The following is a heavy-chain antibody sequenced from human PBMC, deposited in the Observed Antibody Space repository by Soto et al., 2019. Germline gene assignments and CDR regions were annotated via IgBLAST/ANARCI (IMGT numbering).Heavy chain of an antibody. CDR3: ARSGPDYGDSFDY. D-gene: IGHD4-17*01. CDR1: GDSITNAAYY. Sequence: LALTCTVSGDSITNAAYYWGWIRQPPGKGLECIGIIFYSGNTYYRPSLKSRVTISLDTSKNQFSLKLNSVTAADTAVYYCARSGPDYGDSFDYWGQGTLVTVSS. V-gene: IGHV4-31*03. J-gene: IGHJ4*02. CDR2: IFYSGNT.